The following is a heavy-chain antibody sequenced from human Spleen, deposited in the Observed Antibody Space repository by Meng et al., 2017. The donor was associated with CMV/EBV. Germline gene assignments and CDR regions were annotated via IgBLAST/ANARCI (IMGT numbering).Heavy chain of an antibody. Sequence: TVYGGSISSGGYSWSWIRQHPGKGLEWIGYIYYSGSTYYNPSLKSRVTISVDTSKNQFSLNLSSVTAADTAVYYCAREGSSNWCDPWGQGTLVTVSS. CDR3: AREGSSNWCDP. CDR2: IYYSGST. V-gene: IGHV4-31*03. J-gene: IGHJ5*02. CDR1: GGSISSGGYS. D-gene: IGHD6-6*01.